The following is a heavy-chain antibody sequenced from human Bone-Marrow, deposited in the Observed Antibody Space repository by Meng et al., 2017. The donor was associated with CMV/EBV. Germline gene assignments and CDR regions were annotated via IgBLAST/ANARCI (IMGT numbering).Heavy chain of an antibody. CDR3: TTDGIVVVPAAIDY. Sequence: GESLKISCAASGFTFSSYWMSWVRQAPGKGLEWVGRIKSKTDGGTTDYAAPVKGRFTISRDDSKNTLYLQMNSLKTEDTAVYYCTTDGIVVVPAAIDYWGQGTLVTVSS. CDR1: GFTFSSYW. J-gene: IGHJ4*02. V-gene: IGHV3-15*01. D-gene: IGHD2-2*02. CDR2: IKSKTDGGTT.